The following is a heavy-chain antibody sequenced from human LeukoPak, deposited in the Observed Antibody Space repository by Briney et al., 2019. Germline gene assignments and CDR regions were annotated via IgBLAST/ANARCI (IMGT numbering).Heavy chain of an antibody. CDR2: INHSGST. V-gene: IGHV4-34*01. CDR3: ARHFPAHVLLWFGERDAFDI. Sequence: PSETLSLTCAVYGGSFSGYYWSWTRQPPGKGLEWIGEINHSGSTNYNPSLKSRVTISVDTSKNQFSLKLSSVTAADTAVYYCARHFPAHVLLWFGERDAFDIWGQGTMVTVSS. D-gene: IGHD3-10*01. CDR1: GGSFSGYY. J-gene: IGHJ3*02.